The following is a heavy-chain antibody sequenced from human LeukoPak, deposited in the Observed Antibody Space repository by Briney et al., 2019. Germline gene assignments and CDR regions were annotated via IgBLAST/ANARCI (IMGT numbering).Heavy chain of an antibody. CDR1: GFTFSNYA. V-gene: IGHV3-23*01. CDR3: AKWGDYDVLTGYYVSDY. Sequence: GGSLRLSCAASGFTFSNYAMSWVRQAPGKGLEWVSAITGSGGNTYYADSVKGRFTISRDNSKNTLYMQMNSLRAEDTAVYYCAKWGDYDVLTGYYVSDYWGQGTLVTVSS. D-gene: IGHD3-9*01. CDR2: ITGSGGNT. J-gene: IGHJ4*02.